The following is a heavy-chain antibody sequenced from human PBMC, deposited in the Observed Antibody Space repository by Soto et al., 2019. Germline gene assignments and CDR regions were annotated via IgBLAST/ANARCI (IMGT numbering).Heavy chain of an antibody. CDR2: ISGSGGST. CDR3: AKDESRMFFGVVIPGNFDY. D-gene: IGHD3-3*01. CDR1: GFTFSSYA. J-gene: IGHJ4*02. V-gene: IGHV3-23*01. Sequence: GGSLRLSCAASGFTFSSYAMSWVRQAPGKGLEWVSAISGSGGSTYYADSVKGRFTISRDNSKNTLYLQMNSLRAEDTAVYYCAKDESRMFFGVVIPGNFDYCGQATLVTVSS.